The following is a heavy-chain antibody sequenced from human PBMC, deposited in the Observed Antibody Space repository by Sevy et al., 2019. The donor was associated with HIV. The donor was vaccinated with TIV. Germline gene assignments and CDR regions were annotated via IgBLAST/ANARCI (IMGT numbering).Heavy chain of an antibody. Sequence: GGSLRLSCAASGFTFSGFGLHWVRQAPGKGLEWVAVISYGGTNTYYGDSVRGRFTISRDNSKNTLYLQMNSLRAEETAVYYCAKSPDDSDYYYYGMDVWGQGTMVTVSS. CDR1: GFTFSGFG. D-gene: IGHD3-3*01. CDR3: AKSPDDSDYYYYGMDV. V-gene: IGHV3-30*18. J-gene: IGHJ6*02. CDR2: ISYGGTNT.